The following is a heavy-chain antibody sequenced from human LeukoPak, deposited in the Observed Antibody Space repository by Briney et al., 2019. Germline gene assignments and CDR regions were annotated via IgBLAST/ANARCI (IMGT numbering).Heavy chain of an antibody. V-gene: IGHV3-9*01. CDR1: GFTFDDYA. Sequence: GGSLRLSCAASGFTFDDYAMHWVRQAPGKGLEWVSGISWNSGSIGYADSVKGRFTISRDNSKNTLYLQMNSLRAEDTAVYYCARGGPAAGRFDYWGQGTLVTVSS. CDR2: ISWNSGSI. D-gene: IGHD6-13*01. J-gene: IGHJ4*02. CDR3: ARGGPAAGRFDY.